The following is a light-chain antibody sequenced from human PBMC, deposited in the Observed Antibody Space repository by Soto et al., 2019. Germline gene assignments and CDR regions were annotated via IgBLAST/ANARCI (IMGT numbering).Light chain of an antibody. V-gene: IGLV2-14*01. J-gene: IGLJ1*01. CDR1: SSDVGGYNY. Sequence: SVVSQFASVSGSPGQPFTISCTGTSSDVGGYNYVSWYQQHPGKAPKLMIYDVSNRPSGVSNRFSGSKSGNTASLTISGLQAEDEADYYCSSYTSSSTLYVFGTGTRSPS. CDR2: DVS. CDR3: SSYTSSSTLYV.